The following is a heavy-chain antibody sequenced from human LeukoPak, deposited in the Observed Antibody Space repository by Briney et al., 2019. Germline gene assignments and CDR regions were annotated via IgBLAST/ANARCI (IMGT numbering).Heavy chain of an antibody. CDR3: AREPSNTVVVSPTDY. CDR1: GFTFSTYA. Sequence: GGSLRLSWAASGFTFSTYAMHWVRQAPGKGLEWVALISYDGSNKYYADSVKGRFTVSRDNSKNTLSLQMNSLRAEDTAVYYCAREPSNTVVVSPTDYWGQGTLVTVSS. V-gene: IGHV3-30-3*01. D-gene: IGHD2-2*01. J-gene: IGHJ4*02. CDR2: ISYDGSNK.